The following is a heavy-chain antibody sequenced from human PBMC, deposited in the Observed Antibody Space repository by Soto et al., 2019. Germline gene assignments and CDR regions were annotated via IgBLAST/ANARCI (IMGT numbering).Heavy chain of an antibody. V-gene: IGHV4-59*08. CDR1: GISITSSY. Sequence: SETLSLTCTVSGISITSSYWDWFRQSPGKGLEWIGQISDRGDINYNPPLESRVAISTDTSKNQVSLTLTAVNAADTAVYFCARGRHWFGPWGQGTLVTVSS. CDR3: ARGRHWFGP. J-gene: IGHJ5*02. CDR2: ISDRGDI.